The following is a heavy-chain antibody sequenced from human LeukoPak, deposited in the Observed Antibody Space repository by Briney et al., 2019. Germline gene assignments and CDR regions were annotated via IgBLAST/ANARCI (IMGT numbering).Heavy chain of an antibody. V-gene: IGHV3-30*18. CDR1: GFTFSSYG. CDR3: AKGQKDTTMALFDY. D-gene: IGHD5-18*01. CDR2: ISYDGSNK. J-gene: IGHJ4*02. Sequence: GGSLRPSCAASGFTFSSYGMHWVRQAPGKGLEWVAVISYDGSNKYYADSVKGQFTISRDNSKNTLYLQMNSLRAEDTAVYYCAKGQKDTTMALFDYWGLGTLVTVSS.